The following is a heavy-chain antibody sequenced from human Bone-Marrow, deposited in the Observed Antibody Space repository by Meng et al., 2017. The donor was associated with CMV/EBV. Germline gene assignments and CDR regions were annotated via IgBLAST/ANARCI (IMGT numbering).Heavy chain of an antibody. D-gene: IGHD1-26*01. CDR1: GFSFSSYE. Sequence: GESLKISCAASGFSFSSYEMNWVRQAPGKGLEWISYITSSGSTIYYADSVKGRFTISRDNAKNSLYLQMNSLRVEDTAVYYCARGRSGISWGQGTLVTV. CDR3: ARGRSGIS. J-gene: IGHJ5*02. CDR2: ITSSGSTI. V-gene: IGHV3-48*03.